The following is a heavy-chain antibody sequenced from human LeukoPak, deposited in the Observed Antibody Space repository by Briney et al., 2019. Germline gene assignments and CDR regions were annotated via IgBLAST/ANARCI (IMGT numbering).Heavy chain of an antibody. CDR3: ARTYCRGGSCHFGY. V-gene: IGHV4-59*08. D-gene: IGHD2-15*01. CDR2: IYYSGST. J-gene: IGHJ4*02. Sequence: PSETLSLTCTVSGGSISSYYWSWIRQPPGKGLEWIGYIYYSGSTDSNPSLKSRVTISVDTSKNQISLKLSSVTAADTAVYYCARTYCRGGSCHFGYWGQGTLVTVSS. CDR1: GGSISSYY.